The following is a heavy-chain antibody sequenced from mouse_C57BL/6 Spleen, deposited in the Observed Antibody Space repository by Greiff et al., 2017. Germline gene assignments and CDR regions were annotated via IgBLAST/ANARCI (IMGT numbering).Heavy chain of an antibody. CDR1: GYSFTSYY. CDR3: ARGPLHYYGSSYLDY. CDR2: IYPGSGNT. Sequence: QVQLKQSGPELVKPGASVKISCKASGYSFTSYYIHWVKQRPGQGLEWIGWIYPGSGNTKYNEKFKGKATLTADTSSSTAYMQLSSLTSEDSAVYYCARGPLHYYGSSYLDYWGQGTTLTVSS. J-gene: IGHJ2*01. V-gene: IGHV1-66*01. D-gene: IGHD1-1*01.